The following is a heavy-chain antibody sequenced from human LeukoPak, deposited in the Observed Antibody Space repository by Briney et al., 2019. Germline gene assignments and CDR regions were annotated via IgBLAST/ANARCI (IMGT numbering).Heavy chain of an antibody. CDR2: MNPNSGNT. CDR1: GYTFTSYD. V-gene: IGHV1-8*01. CDR3: ARESAKRYMDV. J-gene: IGHJ6*03. Sequence: GASVKVSCKASGYTFTSYDINWVRQATGQGLEWMGWMNPNSGNTGYAQKFQGRVTKTRNTSMSTAYMELSSLRSEDTAVYYCARESAKRYMDVWGKGTTVTVSS.